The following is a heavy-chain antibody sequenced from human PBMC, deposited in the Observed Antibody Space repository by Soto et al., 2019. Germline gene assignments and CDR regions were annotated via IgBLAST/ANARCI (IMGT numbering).Heavy chain of an antibody. CDR3: ARTSSIEPVHYYGMDV. D-gene: IGHD2-15*01. V-gene: IGHV3-48*03. CDR1: GFVFRDYE. CDR2: ISSGAFTI. Sequence: SGGSLRLSCIWSGFVFRDYEMNWVRQAPGKGLEWVAYISSGAFTIYYADSVRGRFTVSRDNAKNSLYLQMNSLRDEDAAVYYCARTSSIEPVHYYGMDVWGQGATVTVSS. J-gene: IGHJ6*02.